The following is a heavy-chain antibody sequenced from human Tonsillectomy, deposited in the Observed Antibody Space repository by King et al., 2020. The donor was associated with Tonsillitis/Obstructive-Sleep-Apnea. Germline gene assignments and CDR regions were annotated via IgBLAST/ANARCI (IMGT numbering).Heavy chain of an antibody. CDR3: AREGEIAAFHY. D-gene: IGHD6-6*01. Sequence: EVQLVESGGGLVQPGGSLRLSCAASGFIFSSSEMNWVRQAPGKGLEWVSYISSSGSAIYYADSVKGRFTISRDNANNSLFLQMNSLRAEDTAVYYCAREGEIAAFHYWGQGNLVTVSS. J-gene: IGHJ4*02. CDR2: ISSSGSAI. V-gene: IGHV3-48*03. CDR1: GFIFSSSE.